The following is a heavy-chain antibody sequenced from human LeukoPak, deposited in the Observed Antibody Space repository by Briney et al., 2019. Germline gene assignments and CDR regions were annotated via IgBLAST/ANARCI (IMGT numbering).Heavy chain of an antibody. V-gene: IGHV1-2*02. CDR1: GYTFTGYY. J-gene: IGHJ4*02. Sequence: GASVKVSCKASGYTFTGYYMHWMRQAPGQGLEWMGWINPNSGGTNYAQKFQGRVTMTRDTSISTAYMELSRLRSDDTAVYYCARDRIGAYYGDYVGPIDYWGQGTLVTVSS. CDR3: ARDRIGAYYGDYVGPIDY. D-gene: IGHD4-17*01. CDR2: INPNSGGT.